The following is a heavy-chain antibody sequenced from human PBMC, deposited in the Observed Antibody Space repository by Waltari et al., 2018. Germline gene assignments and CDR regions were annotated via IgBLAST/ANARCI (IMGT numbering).Heavy chain of an antibody. CDR1: GFTFSSYW. CDR2: INADGNRP. Sequence: AASGFTFSSYWMYWVHQVPGKGLMWVSQINADGNRPNYADSVRGRFTISRDNAKDTLYLQMNSLRVEDTGVYYCARARWLDYWGQGTLVTVSS. J-gene: IGHJ4*02. V-gene: IGHV3-74*01. D-gene: IGHD2-15*01. CDR3: ARARWLDY.